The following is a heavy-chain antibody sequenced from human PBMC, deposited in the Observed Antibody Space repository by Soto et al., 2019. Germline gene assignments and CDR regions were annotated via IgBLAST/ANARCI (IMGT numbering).Heavy chain of an antibody. Sequence: PSETLCLTCAGYGGSFSGYYWIWSRQPPGKGLEWIGEINHSGSTNYNPSLKSRVTISVDTSKNQFSLKLSSVTAADTAVYYCAKGAAFCTDVYYYYYIYVLAQRTTVPVS. V-gene: IGHV4-34*01. CDR3: AKGAAFCTDVYYYYYIYV. CDR2: INHSGST. J-gene: IGHJ6*03. CDR1: GGSFSGYY. D-gene: IGHD3-3*02.